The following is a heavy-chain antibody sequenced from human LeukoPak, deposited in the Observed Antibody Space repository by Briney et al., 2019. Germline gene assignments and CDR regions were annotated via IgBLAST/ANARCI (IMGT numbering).Heavy chain of an antibody. CDR2: ISWNSGSI. V-gene: IGHV3-9*01. J-gene: IGHJ4*02. Sequence: GGSLRLSCLASGFTFDDYAMHWVRQAPGKGLEWVSGISWNSGSIGYADSVKGRFTISRDNAKNSLYLQMNSLRAEDTALYYCAKDIATGDRLYYFDYWGQGTLVTVSS. D-gene: IGHD3-10*01. CDR3: AKDIATGDRLYYFDY. CDR1: GFTFDDYA.